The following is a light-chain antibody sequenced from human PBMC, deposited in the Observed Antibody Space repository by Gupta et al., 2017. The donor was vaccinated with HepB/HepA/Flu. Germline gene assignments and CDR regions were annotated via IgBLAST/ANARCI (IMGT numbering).Light chain of an antibody. CDR2: STN. Sequence: SFSVSPGGTVTLTCGLSSGSVSTSYYPSWYQQTPGQAPRTLIYSTNTRSSGVPDRFSGSILGNKAALTITGAQADDESDYYCVLYMGSGIWVFGGGTKLT. CDR3: VLYMGSGIWV. V-gene: IGLV8-61*01. CDR1: SGSVSTSYY. J-gene: IGLJ3*02.